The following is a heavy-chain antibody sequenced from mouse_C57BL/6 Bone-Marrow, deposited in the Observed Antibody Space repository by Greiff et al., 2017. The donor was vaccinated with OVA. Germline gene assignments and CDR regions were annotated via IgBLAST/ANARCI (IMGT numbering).Heavy chain of an antibody. J-gene: IGHJ4*01. CDR3: ARGNFGSSFYAMDY. Sequence: EEQLQQSVAELVRPGASVKLSCTASGFNIKNTYMHWVKQRPEQGLEWIGRIDPANDNTKYAPKFQGKATMTADTSSNTAYLQLSSLSSEDTAVYCCARGNFGSSFYAMDYWGQGTSVTVSS. CDR2: IDPANDNT. CDR1: GFNIKNTY. V-gene: IGHV14-3*01. D-gene: IGHD1-1*01.